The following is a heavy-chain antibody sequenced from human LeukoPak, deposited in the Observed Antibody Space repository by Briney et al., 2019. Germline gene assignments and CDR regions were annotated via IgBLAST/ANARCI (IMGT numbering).Heavy chain of an antibody. D-gene: IGHD5/OR15-5a*01. CDR3: LKSTVSTGSDT. Sequence: GGSLRLSCAASGFTFSSYAMSWVRQAPGKGLERVSAISGSGGSTYYADSVKGHFTVSRDKSKNMLYLQVNSLRAEDTAVYYCLKSTVSTGSDTWGQGTLVTVSS. CDR2: ISGSGGST. CDR1: GFTFSSYA. J-gene: IGHJ5*02. V-gene: IGHV3-23*01.